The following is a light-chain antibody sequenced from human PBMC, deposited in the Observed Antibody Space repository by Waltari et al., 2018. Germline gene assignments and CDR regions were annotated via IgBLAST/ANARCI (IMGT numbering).Light chain of an antibody. V-gene: IGKV3-15*01. Sequence: EIVMTQSPATLSVSPGERATLSCRASQSVSSNLAWYQQTPGQAPRPLIYGASTRATGIPARFSGSGSGTEFTLTISSLQSEDFAVYYCQQYNNWPLLFTFGPGTKVDIK. J-gene: IGKJ3*01. CDR3: QQYNNWPLLFT. CDR2: GAS. CDR1: QSVSSN.